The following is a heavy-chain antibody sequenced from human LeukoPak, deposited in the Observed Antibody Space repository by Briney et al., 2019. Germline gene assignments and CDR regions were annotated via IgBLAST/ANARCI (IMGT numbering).Heavy chain of an antibody. CDR3: ARDDYGDYVFDY. CDR2: IYYSGST. CDR1: GGSISSGGYY. Sequence: SETLSLTCTVSGGSISSGGYYWSWIRQHPGKGLEWIGYIYYSGSTYYNPSLKSRVTISVDTSKNQFSLKLSSVTAADTAVYYCARDDYGDYVFDYWGQGALVTVSS. J-gene: IGHJ4*02. V-gene: IGHV4-31*03. D-gene: IGHD4-17*01.